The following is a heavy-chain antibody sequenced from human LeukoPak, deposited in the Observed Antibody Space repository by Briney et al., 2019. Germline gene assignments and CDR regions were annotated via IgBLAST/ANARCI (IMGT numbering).Heavy chain of an antibody. V-gene: IGHV3-21*04. CDR2: ITRSSDHT. Sequence: GGPLRLSCAASGFTFSSYSMNWVRQAPGKGLEWVSFITRSSDHTYYADSVKGRFTISRDNAKNSLHLQMNSLRAEDTAVYYCAKKTIAEAGPFDYWGQGTLVTVSS. D-gene: IGHD6-19*01. J-gene: IGHJ4*02. CDR1: GFTFSSYS. CDR3: AKKTIAEAGPFDY.